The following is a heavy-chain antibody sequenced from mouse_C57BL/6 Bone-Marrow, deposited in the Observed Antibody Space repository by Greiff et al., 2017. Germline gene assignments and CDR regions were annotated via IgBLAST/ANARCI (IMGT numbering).Heavy chain of an antibody. J-gene: IGHJ3*01. CDR3: ARWGGNYGWFAY. CDR2: INPNNGGT. D-gene: IGHD2-1*01. CDR1: GYTFTDYN. Sequence: EVQLQQSGPELVKPGASVKMSCKASGYTFTDYNMHWVKQSHGKSLEWIGYINPNNGGTSYNQKFKGKATLTVNTSSSPAYMELRSLTSEDSAVYYCARWGGNYGWFAYWGQGTLVTVSA. V-gene: IGHV1-22*01.